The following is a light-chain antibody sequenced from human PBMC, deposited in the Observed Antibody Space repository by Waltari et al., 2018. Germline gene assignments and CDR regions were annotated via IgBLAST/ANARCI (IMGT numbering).Light chain of an antibody. J-gene: IGKJ2*01. CDR1: QSISNY. Sequence: DIQMTQSPSSLSASVGDRVTITCRASQSISNYLNWYQQKPGKAPKILIYAASSLQSGVPSRFSGSGSGTDFTLTISSLQPEDFATYYCQQSYTTPRTLGQGTKLEIK. V-gene: IGKV1-39*01. CDR3: QQSYTTPRT. CDR2: AAS.